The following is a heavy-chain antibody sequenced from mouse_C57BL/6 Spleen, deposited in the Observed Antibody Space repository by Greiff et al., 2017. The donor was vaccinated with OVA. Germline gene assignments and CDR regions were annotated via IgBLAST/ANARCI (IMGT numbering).Heavy chain of an antibody. CDR1: GYTFTDYN. CDR3: ARRGDSNYHYYAMDY. D-gene: IGHD2-5*01. J-gene: IGHJ4*01. CDR2: INPNNGGT. V-gene: IGHV1-18*01. Sequence: EVKLQESGPELVKPGASVKIPCKASGYTFTDYNMDWVKQSHGKSLEWIGDINPNNGGTIYNQKFKGKATLTVDKSSSTAYMELRSLTSEDTAVYYCARRGDSNYHYYAMDYWGQGTSVTVSS.